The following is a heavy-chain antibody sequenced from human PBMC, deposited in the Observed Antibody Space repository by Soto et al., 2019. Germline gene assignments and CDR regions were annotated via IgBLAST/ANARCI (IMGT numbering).Heavy chain of an antibody. CDR1: GYSFTSYW. CDR2: IYPDDSDT. Sequence: GESLKISCKGSGYSFTSYWIGWVRQMPGKGLEWMGIIYPDDSDTRYSPSFQGQVTISADKSISTAYLQWSSLKASDTAMYYCARHPHFKYCSSTSCPPDQYYYYYMDVRGKGTTVTVFS. J-gene: IGHJ6*03. V-gene: IGHV5-51*01. CDR3: ARHPHFKYCSSTSCPPDQYYYYYMDV. D-gene: IGHD2-2*01.